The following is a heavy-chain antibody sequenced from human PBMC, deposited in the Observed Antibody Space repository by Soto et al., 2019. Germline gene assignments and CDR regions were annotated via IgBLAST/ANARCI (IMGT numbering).Heavy chain of an antibody. CDR3: AKARKAGEGLDEDY. D-gene: IGHD3-10*01. Sequence: EVQLLESGGGVVQPGGSLRLSCAASGFTFSSYAMSWVRQAPGKGLEWVSAISGSGGSTYYADSVKGRFTISSDNSKNTLYLPRTSLRAEDTAVYYGAKARKAGEGLDEDYGGQVTLVTVSS. V-gene: IGHV3-23*01. CDR2: ISGSGGST. CDR1: GFTFSSYA. J-gene: IGHJ4*02.